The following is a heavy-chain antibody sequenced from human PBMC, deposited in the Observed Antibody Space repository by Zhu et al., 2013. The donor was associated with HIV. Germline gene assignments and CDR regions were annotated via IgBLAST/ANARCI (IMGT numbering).Heavy chain of an antibody. CDR1: GYPISSGYH. V-gene: IGHV4-38-2*02. CDR3: TRDDAVVPFDY. CDR2: IYHSGSS. Sequence: QVQLQESGPGLVKPSETLSLICTVSGYPISSGYHWAWIRQPPGRGLEWLGSIYHSGSSYHNPSLRTRITTSVDTPKNQFSLKLSSVTAADTAVYYCTRDDAVVPFDYWVREPWSPSPQ. D-gene: IGHD2-2*01. J-gene: IGHJ4*02.